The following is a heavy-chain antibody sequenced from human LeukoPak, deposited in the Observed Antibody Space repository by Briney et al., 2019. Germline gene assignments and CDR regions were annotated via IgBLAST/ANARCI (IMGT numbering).Heavy chain of an antibody. CDR3: ALRGAYYYGMDV. CDR1: GYTLTSYD. D-gene: IGHD3-10*01. CDR2: MNPNSGNT. V-gene: IGHV1-8*01. Sequence: ASVKVSCKASGYTLTSYDINWVRQATGQGLERMGWMNPNSGNTGYAQKFQGRVTMTRDTSISTAYMELSSLRSEDTAVYYCALRGAYYYGMDVWGQGTTVTVSS. J-gene: IGHJ6*02.